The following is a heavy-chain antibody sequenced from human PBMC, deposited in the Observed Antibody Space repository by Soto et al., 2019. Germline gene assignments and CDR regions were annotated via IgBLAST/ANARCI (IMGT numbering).Heavy chain of an antibody. V-gene: IGHV4-30-2*01. CDR3: ARDRGIAAAGS. CDR2: IYHSGST. Sequence: SETLSLTCAVSGGSISSGGYSWGWIRQPPGKGLEWIGYIYHSGSTYYNPSLKSRVTISVDRSKNQFSLKLTSVTAADTAVYYCARDRGIAAAGSWGQGILVTVSS. CDR1: GGSISSGGYS. D-gene: IGHD6-13*01. J-gene: IGHJ5*02.